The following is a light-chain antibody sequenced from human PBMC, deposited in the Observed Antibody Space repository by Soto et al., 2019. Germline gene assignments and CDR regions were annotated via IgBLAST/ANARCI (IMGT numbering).Light chain of an antibody. V-gene: IGKV1-39*01. CDR3: QQSYTTPPWT. CDR2: AAS. CDR1: QSINTY. Sequence: DIPMTQSPSSLSASVGDRVTITCRASQSINTYVNWYQQKPGKAPKLLINAASNLQSGVPSRFSGSGSGTDFTLTISSLQPEDVAAYYCQQSYTTPPWTFGQGTKVEIK. J-gene: IGKJ1*01.